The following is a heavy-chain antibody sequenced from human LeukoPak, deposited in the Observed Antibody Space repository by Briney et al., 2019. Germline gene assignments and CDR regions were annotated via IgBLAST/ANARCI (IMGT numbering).Heavy chain of an antibody. CDR1: GFTFSSYA. CDR2: ISGSGGST. CDR3: AKVAMVRGVITLAYFDY. J-gene: IGHJ4*02. V-gene: IGHV3-23*01. Sequence: GGSLRLSCAASGFTFSSYAMSWVRQAPGKGLEWVSAISGSGGSTYYADSVKGRFTISRDNSKNTLYLQMNSLRAEDTAVYYCAKVAMVRGVITLAYFDYWGQGTLVTVSS. D-gene: IGHD3-10*01.